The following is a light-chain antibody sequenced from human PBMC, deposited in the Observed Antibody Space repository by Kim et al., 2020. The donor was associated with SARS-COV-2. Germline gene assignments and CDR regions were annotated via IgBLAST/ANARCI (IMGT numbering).Light chain of an antibody. V-gene: IGLV1-51*01. CDR2: ARI. CDR3: GTWDTSLHSYV. Sequence: GQKVTIACSGSSSTIAVNYVSWYQQLPGTAPTLLIYARIKRPSEIPARFSGSKSGTSATLGITGLQTGDEADYFCGTWDTSLHSYVFGTGTKVTVL. J-gene: IGLJ1*01. CDR1: SSTIAVNY.